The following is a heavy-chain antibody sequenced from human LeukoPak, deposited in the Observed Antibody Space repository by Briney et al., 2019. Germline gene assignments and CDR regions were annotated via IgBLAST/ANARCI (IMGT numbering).Heavy chain of an antibody. CDR1: GFIFRNYA. CDR3: AKDHDGYEV. V-gene: IGHV3-23*01. J-gene: IGHJ3*01. Sequence: GGSLRLSCAVSGFIFRNYAMSWVRQAPGKGLEWVSDVSGSGSRTYYADSVKGRFTISRDNSKNTLYLQMDSLRVDDSAVYYCAKDHDGYEVWGQGTMVTVSS. CDR2: VSGSGSRT. D-gene: IGHD2-2*03.